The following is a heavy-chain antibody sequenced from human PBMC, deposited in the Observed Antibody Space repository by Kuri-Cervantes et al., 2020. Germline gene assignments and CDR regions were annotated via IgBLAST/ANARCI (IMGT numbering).Heavy chain of an antibody. CDR3: ARLGDYGDAAFDS. CDR1: AGSISSFT. V-gene: IGHV4-4*07. D-gene: IGHD4-17*01. Sequence: SETMSLTCTVPAGSISSFTWSWIRQPAGKGLEWLGRIYINGSSRYNPSFKSRVTFSVDKSKNQFSLQLNSVTAADTAVYYCARLGDYGDAAFDSWGQGTLVTVSS. CDR2: IYINGSS. J-gene: IGHJ4*02.